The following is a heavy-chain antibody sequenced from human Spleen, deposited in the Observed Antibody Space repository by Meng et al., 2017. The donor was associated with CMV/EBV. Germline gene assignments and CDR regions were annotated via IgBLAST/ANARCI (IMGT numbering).Heavy chain of an antibody. Sequence: GGSLRLSCAASGFTFNNYAMSWVRQAPGKGLEWVSAISGNGGSTYYAASVKGRFTISRDNSKNTLYLQMNSLRAEDTAVYYCAKAVPSYCSGGTCYSDFFYYYGMDVWGQGTTVTVSS. CDR3: AKAVPSYCSGGTCYSDFFYYYGMDV. V-gene: IGHV3-23*01. D-gene: IGHD2-15*01. J-gene: IGHJ6*02. CDR2: ISGNGGST. CDR1: GFTFNNYA.